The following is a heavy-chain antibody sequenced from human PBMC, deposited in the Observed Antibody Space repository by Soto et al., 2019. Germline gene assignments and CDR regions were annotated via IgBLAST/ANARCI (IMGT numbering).Heavy chain of an antibody. D-gene: IGHD2-15*01. Sequence: QVQLEQSGDEVKKPGASVKVSCKASGYIFVNYGIAWVRQAPGQGLEWLGWISPYTGNTYYATKVQGRLTLTTDTSTSTAFFAHWSLTSAHTAVYYCAMVALYLTPTLQDVWGQGTTVTVSS. CDR3: AMVALYLTPTLQDV. CDR2: ISPYTGNT. J-gene: IGHJ6*02. V-gene: IGHV1-18*01. CDR1: GYIFVNYG.